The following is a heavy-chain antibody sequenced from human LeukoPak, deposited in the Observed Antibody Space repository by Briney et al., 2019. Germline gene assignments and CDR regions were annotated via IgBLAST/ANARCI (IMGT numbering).Heavy chain of an antibody. CDR2: IYHTGST. Sequence: SQTLSLTCTLSGGSITSGRYYWTWIRQPPGKGLEWIGEIYHTGSTNYNPSLKSRVIISVDKSKNQLSLRLNSVTAADTAVYFCARDYKYSNGWYDYWGQGILVAVSS. CDR3: ARDYKYSNGWYDY. V-gene: IGHV4-30-2*01. J-gene: IGHJ4*02. CDR1: GGSITSGRYY. D-gene: IGHD6-19*01.